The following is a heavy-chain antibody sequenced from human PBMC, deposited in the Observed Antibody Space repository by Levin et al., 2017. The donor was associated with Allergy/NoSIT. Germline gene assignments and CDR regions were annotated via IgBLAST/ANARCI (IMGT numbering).Heavy chain of an antibody. CDR3: ARGVLRYGRLIDL. V-gene: IGHV4-59*01. D-gene: IGHD4-17*01. CDR1: GGSISSYY. CDR2: THYSGST. J-gene: IGHJ5*02. Sequence: KTSETLSLTCTVTGGSISSYYWSWIRQPPGKGLEWIGFTHYSGSTSYRPSLDSRVTISVDTSKNQFSLKLTSVTAADTAVYYCARGVLRYGRLIDLWGQGTLVTVSS.